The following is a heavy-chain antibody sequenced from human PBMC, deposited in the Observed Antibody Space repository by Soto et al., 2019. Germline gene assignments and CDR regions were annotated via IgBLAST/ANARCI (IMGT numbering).Heavy chain of an antibody. D-gene: IGHD1-26*01. V-gene: IGHV3-49*04. CDR2: IRSKAYGGTT. J-gene: IGHJ6*02. CDR3: TRGPIVGATFRHYGTDV. Sequence: GSLRLSCTASGFTFGDYAMSWVRQAPGKGLEWVGFIRSKAYGGTTEYAASVKGRFTISRDDSKSIAYLQMNSLKTEDTAVYYCTRGPIVGATFRHYGTDVWGQGTTVTVSS. CDR1: GFTFGDYA.